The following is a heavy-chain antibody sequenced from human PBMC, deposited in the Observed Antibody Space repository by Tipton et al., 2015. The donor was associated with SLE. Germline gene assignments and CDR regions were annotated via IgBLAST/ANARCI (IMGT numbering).Heavy chain of an antibody. CDR3: ARADYYGSGSYYKAWGMDV. Sequence: QSGAEVKKPGSSVKVSCKASGGTFSSYAISWVRQAPGQGLEWMGGIIPIFGTANYAQKFQGRVTITTDESTSTAYMELSSLRSEDTAVYYCARADYYGSGSYYKAWGMDVWGQGTTVTVSS. CDR1: GGTFSSYA. V-gene: IGHV1-69*05. CDR2: IIPIFGTA. J-gene: IGHJ6*02. D-gene: IGHD3-10*01.